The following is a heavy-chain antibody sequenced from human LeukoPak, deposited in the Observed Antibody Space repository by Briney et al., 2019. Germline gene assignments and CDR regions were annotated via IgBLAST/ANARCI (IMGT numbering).Heavy chain of an antibody. D-gene: IGHD4-23*01. J-gene: IGHJ4*02. Sequence: GGSLRLSCAASGFTFSSYGMNWVRQAPGKGLEWVSSISSSSSYIYYADSVKGRFTISRDNAKNSLYLQMISLRAEDTAVYYCARDGGGNSFDYWGQGTLVTVSS. CDR1: GFTFSSYG. V-gene: IGHV3-21*01. CDR2: ISSSSSYI. CDR3: ARDGGGNSFDY.